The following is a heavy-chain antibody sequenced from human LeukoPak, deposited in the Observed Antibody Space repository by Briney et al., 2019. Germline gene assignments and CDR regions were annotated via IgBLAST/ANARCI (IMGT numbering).Heavy chain of an antibody. CDR1: GASISDYY. CDR3: ARTGRRGYFDF. Sequence: SETLSLTCNVSGASISDYYWSWVRQSPEKGLEWIASLLFRGTAHYNPSLRSRVAISDDTSNNQFFLRLTSVTTTDTAVYYCARTGRRGYFDFXXXXTLVTVSS. D-gene: IGHD1-14*01. V-gene: IGHV4-4*09. CDR2: LLFRGTA. J-gene: IGHJ2*01.